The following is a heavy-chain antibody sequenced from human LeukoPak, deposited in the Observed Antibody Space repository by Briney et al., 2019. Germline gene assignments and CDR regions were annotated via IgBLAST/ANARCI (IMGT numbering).Heavy chain of an antibody. CDR1: GFTFSSYN. D-gene: IGHD3-22*01. CDR2: ISSSSSYI. V-gene: IGHV3-21*01. Sequence: GGSLRLSCAASGFTFSSYNMNWVRQAPGKGLEWVSSISSSSSYIYYADSVKGRFTISRDTSKNTLYLQMNSLRAEDTAVYYCARDLTVDSSGYLTVDYWGQGTLVTVSS. CDR3: ARDLTVDSSGYLTVDY. J-gene: IGHJ4*02.